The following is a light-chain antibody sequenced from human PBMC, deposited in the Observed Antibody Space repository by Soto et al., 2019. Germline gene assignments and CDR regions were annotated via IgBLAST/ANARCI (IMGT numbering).Light chain of an antibody. V-gene: IGKV1-5*03. CDR1: QSISRW. J-gene: IGKJ1*01. CDR2: KAS. Sequence: DIQMTQSPSTLSASVGDRVTITCRASQSISRWLAWYQQRPGKAPKLLIYKASTLESGVPSRFSGSGSGIEFTLTIDSLQPDDFAIYYCQRYNNLWTFGQGTKVEIK. CDR3: QRYNNLWT.